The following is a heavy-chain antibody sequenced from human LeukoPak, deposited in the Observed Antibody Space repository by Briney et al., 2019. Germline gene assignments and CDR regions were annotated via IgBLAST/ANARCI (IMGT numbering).Heavy chain of an antibody. Sequence: PGGSLRLSRATSGFTFSSYWMSWVRQAPGKGLEWVANIKQDGSEKYYVDSVKGRFTISRDNAKNSLYLQMNSLSAEDTAVYYCARDSGYSYGPWYFDLWGRGTLVTVSS. CDR1: GFTFSSYW. J-gene: IGHJ2*01. CDR2: IKQDGSEK. V-gene: IGHV3-7*01. D-gene: IGHD5-18*01. CDR3: ARDSGYSYGPWYFDL.